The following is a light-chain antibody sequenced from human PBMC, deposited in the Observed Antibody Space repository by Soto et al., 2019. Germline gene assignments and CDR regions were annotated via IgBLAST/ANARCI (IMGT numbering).Light chain of an antibody. Sequence: QSALTQPASVSGSPGQSITIFCTGTSSDIGTYNYVSWYQQHPGKAPKLMLYDVSNRPSGISYRFSGSKSGNTASLTISGLQAEDEADYYCSSRTTSSTLVFGTGTKVTVL. V-gene: IGLV2-14*01. CDR2: DVS. CDR3: SSRTTSSTLV. CDR1: SSDIGTYNY. J-gene: IGLJ1*01.